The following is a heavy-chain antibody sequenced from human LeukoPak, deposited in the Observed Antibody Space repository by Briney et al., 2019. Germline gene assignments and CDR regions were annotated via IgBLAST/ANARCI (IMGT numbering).Heavy chain of an antibody. CDR2: IYYSGST. CDR3: ARANKYYDILTGYYMEGFDY. V-gene: IGHV4-30-4*01. CDR1: GGSISSGDYY. D-gene: IGHD3-9*01. Sequence: NPSQTLSLTCTVSGGSISSGDYYWSWIRQPPGKGLEWIGYIYYSGSTYYNPSLKSRVTISVDTSKNQFSLKLSSVTAADTAVYYCARANKYYDILTGYYMEGFDYWGQGTLVTVSS. J-gene: IGHJ4*02.